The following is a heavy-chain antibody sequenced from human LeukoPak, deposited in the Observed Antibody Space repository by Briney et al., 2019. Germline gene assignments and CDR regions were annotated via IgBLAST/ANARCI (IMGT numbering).Heavy chain of an antibody. Sequence: GGSLRLSCAASGFTFSSYGMHWVRQAPGKGLEWVAVIWYGGSNKYYADSVKGRFTISRDNSKNTLYLQMNSLRAEDTAVYYCAKDEGYSGYDLGGYWGQGTLVTVSS. J-gene: IGHJ4*02. V-gene: IGHV3-30*02. CDR3: AKDEGYSGYDLGGY. CDR1: GFTFSSYG. CDR2: IWYGGSNK. D-gene: IGHD5-12*01.